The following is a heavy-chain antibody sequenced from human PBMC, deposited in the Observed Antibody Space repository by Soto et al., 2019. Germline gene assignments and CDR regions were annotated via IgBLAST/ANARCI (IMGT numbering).Heavy chain of an antibody. V-gene: IGHV4-4*02. Sequence: PSETLSLTCAVSGDSISGSQWWSWVRLPPGKGLEWIGEISHTGTTNYNPSLKSRVTMSVDKPKNQFSLNLTSVTAADTAVYYCARGRHCIPSRCAGHPNVWFDPWGQGTLVTVSS. CDR1: GDSISGSQW. CDR3: ARGRHCIPSRCAGHPNVWFDP. D-gene: IGHD2-15*01. CDR2: ISHTGTT. J-gene: IGHJ5*02.